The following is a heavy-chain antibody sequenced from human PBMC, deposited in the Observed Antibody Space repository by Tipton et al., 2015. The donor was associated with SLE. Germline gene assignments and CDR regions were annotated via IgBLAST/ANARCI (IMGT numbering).Heavy chain of an antibody. CDR2: IIPIFGTA. CDR1: GGTFSSYA. D-gene: IGHD6-13*01. J-gene: IGHJ4*02. Sequence: QVQLVQSGAEVKKPGSSVKVSCKASGGTFSSYAISWVRQAPGQGLEWMGGIIPIFGTANYAQKFQGRVTMTRNTSISTAYMELSSLRSEDTAVYYCARVGDSSSWTGYFDYWGQGTLVTVSS. CDR3: ARVGDSSSWTGYFDY. V-gene: IGHV1-69*06.